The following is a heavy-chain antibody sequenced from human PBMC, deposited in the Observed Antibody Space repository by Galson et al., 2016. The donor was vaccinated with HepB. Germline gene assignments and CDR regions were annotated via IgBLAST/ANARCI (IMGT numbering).Heavy chain of an antibody. CDR1: GYTFSSYA. D-gene: IGHD3-9*01. CDR2: IGGSGGSA. V-gene: IGHV3-23*01. J-gene: IGHJ4*02. Sequence: SLRLSCAASGYTFSSYAMSWVRQAPGKGLEWVSGIGGSGGSAYYADSVKGRFTISRDNSKNTLYLQMNSLRAEDTAIYYCARVPDYSPTFFDYWGPGILVTVSS. CDR3: ARVPDYSPTFFDY.